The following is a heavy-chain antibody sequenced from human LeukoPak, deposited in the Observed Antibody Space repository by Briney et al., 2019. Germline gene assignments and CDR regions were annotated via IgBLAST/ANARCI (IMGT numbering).Heavy chain of an antibody. J-gene: IGHJ4*02. CDR2: IWYDGSNK. V-gene: IGHV3-33*08. CDR3: ASEVEGYDSSKPFY. CDR1: GFTFDDYA. D-gene: IGHD3-22*01. Sequence: PGGSLRLSCAASGFTFDDYAMHWVRQAPGKGLEWVAVIWYDGSNKYYADSVKGRFTISRDNSKNTLYLQMNSLRAEDTAVYYCASEVEGYDSSKPFYWGQGTLVTVSS.